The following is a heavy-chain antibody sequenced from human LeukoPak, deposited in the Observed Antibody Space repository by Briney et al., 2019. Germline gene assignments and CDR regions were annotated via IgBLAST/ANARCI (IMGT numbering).Heavy chain of an antibody. CDR1: GFSLSSVW. J-gene: IGHJ6*02. CDR2: INEDEREK. D-gene: IGHD4-17*01. CDR3: ATFRSSLESDYLRDAMDV. V-gene: IGHV3-7*01. Sequence: PVGSLRLSCAASGFSLSSVWMSWVREAPGKGQERVATINEDEREKHYVPSLKGRYTIYRDSAKTPLSLQMNSLRAEDTAVYYCATFRSSLESDYLRDAMDVWGQGPTVTVPS.